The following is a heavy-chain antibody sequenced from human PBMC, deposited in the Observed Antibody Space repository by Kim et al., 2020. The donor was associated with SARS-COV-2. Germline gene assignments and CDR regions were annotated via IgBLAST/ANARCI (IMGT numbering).Heavy chain of an antibody. CDR3: VRSLASSHIQNFDS. Sequence: SETLSLTCTVSGGSISNYYWNWIRQSPGKGLEWIGCMYHSGTPYYNPSLKNRVSVSLDTSTGHFYLKVSSVTAADTAVYYCVRSLASSHIQNFDSWGQGTLVTVSS. CDR2: MYHSGTP. V-gene: IGHV4-59*01. J-gene: IGHJ4*02. CDR1: GGSISNYY. D-gene: IGHD2-2*01.